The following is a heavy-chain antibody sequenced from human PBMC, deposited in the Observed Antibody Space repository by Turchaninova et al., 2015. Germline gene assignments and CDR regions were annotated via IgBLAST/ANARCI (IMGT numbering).Heavy chain of an antibody. CDR2: MYYSGST. CDR3: ARANYFDY. CDR1: GGSISRYY. J-gene: IGHJ4*02. V-gene: IGHV4-59*01. Sequence: GKPSETLSLNCTVTGGSISRYYWTWFRQPPGKGLEWIGSMYYSGSTNYNPSLKSRVTISVGTSKNQFSLKLTSVTAADTAIYYCARANYFDYWGQGTLVTVSS.